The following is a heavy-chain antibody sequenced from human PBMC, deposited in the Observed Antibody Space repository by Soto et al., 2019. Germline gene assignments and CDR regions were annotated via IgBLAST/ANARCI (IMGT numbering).Heavy chain of an antibody. Sequence: PRGSLKISCKGSGYSFTSYWISWVRQMPGKGLEWMGRIDPSDSYTNYSPSFQGHVTISADKSISTAYLQWSSLKASDTAMYYCARQESIAGNYGMDVWGQGTTVTVSS. V-gene: IGHV5-10-1*01. J-gene: IGHJ6*02. D-gene: IGHD6-6*01. CDR3: ARQESIAGNYGMDV. CDR2: IDPSDSYT. CDR1: GYSFTSYW.